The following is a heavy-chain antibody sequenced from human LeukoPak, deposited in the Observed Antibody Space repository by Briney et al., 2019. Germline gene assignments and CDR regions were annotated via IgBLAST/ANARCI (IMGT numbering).Heavy chain of an antibody. CDR3: AREFSSGMIVEREKHNWFDP. D-gene: IGHD3-22*01. J-gene: IGHJ5*02. Sequence: ASVKVSCKAPGYTFTGYYMHWVRQAPGQGLEWMGWINPNSGGTNYAQKFQGRVTMTRDTSISTAYMELSRLRSDDTAVYYCAREFSSGMIVEREKHNWFDPWGQGTLVTVSS. CDR1: GYTFTGYY. CDR2: INPNSGGT. V-gene: IGHV1-2*02.